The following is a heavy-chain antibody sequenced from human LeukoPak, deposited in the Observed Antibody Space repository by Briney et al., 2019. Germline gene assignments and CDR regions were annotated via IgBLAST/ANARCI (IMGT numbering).Heavy chain of an antibody. Sequence: ASVKVSCKASGYTFTSYGISWVRQAPGQGLEWMGWISAYNGNTNYAQRLQGRVTMTTDTITTTAYMGLRSLRSDDTAVYYCARDHSGNWFDPWGQGTLVTVSS. J-gene: IGHJ5*02. D-gene: IGHD1-26*01. CDR3: ARDHSGNWFDP. CDR1: GYTFTSYG. CDR2: ISAYNGNT. V-gene: IGHV1-18*01.